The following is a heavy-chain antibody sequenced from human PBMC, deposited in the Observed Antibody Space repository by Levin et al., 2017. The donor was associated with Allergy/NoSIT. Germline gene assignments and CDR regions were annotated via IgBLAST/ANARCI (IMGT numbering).Heavy chain of an antibody. V-gene: IGHV1-8*01. CDR2: MNPNSGNT. J-gene: IGHJ4*02. CDR3: ARANVDENCSGGSCYHLDY. CDR1: GYTFTSYD. D-gene: IGHD2-15*01. Sequence: ASVKVSCKVSGYTFTSYDINWVRQATGQGLEWMGWMNPNSGNTGYAQKFQGRVTMTRNTSITTAYMELSSLRSEDTAVYYCARANVDENCSGGSCYHLDYWGQGTLATVSS.